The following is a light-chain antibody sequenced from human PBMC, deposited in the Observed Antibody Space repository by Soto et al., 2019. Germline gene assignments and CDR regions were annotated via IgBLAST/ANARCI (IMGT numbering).Light chain of an antibody. J-gene: IGKJ4*01. Sequence: DIVMTQSPATLSVSPGERATLSCMASQSVSSNLAWYQQKPGQAPRLLIYGASSRPSGIPDRFGGIGSGTDFTLTISRLEPEDFAVYYCQQYGNSPVTFGGGTKVDIK. CDR2: GAS. CDR3: QQYGNSPVT. V-gene: IGKV3-20*01. CDR1: QSVSSN.